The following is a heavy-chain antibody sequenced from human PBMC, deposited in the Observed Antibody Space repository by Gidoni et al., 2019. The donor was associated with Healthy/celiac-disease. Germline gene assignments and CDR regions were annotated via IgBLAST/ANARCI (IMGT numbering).Heavy chain of an antibody. CDR3: ARDPSGGSGDLALVY. V-gene: IGHV3-48*01. Sequence: EVHLVASGGGLLQPGGSLRLSCAASGFPFSSYSMNWVRQAPGKGLAWVSYISSSSSTIYYADSVKGRFTISRDNAKNSLYLQMNSLRAEDTAVYYCARDPSGGSGDLALVYWGQGTLVTVSS. CDR1: GFPFSSYS. CDR2: ISSSSSTI. J-gene: IGHJ4*02. D-gene: IGHD3-10*01.